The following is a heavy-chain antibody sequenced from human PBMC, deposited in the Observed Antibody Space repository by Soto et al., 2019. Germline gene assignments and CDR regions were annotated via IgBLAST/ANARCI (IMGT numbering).Heavy chain of an antibody. D-gene: IGHD3-3*01. V-gene: IGHV3-23*01. Sequence: LRLSCAASGFTFSSYAMSWVRRAPGKGLEWVSAISGRGDITYNADSTYYADSVKGRFSISRDNAKNSLYLQMNSLRAEDTAVYYCATHYDFWSGYPDAFDIWGQGTMVTVSS. CDR2: ISGRGDITYNADST. CDR3: ATHYDFWSGYPDAFDI. CDR1: GFTFSSYA. J-gene: IGHJ3*02.